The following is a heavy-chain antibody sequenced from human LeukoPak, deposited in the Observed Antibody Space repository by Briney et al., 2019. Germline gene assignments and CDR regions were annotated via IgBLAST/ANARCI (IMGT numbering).Heavy chain of an antibody. CDR3: ARDQDFWSGPLGPAAFDI. Sequence: ASVKVSCKASGYTFTSYGISWVRQAPGKGLEWMGWISAYNGNTNYAQKLQGRVTMTTDTSTSTAYMELRSLRSDDTAVYYCARDQDFWSGPLGPAAFDIWGQGTMVTVSS. D-gene: IGHD3-3*01. CDR1: GYTFTSYG. CDR2: ISAYNGNT. J-gene: IGHJ3*02. V-gene: IGHV1-18*01.